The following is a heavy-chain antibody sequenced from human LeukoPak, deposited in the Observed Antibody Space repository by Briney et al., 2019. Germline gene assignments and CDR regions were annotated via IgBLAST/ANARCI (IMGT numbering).Heavy chain of an antibody. CDR2: INPSGGAT. J-gene: IGHJ4*02. D-gene: IGHD2-15*01. CDR1: GYTFSNYY. Sequence: GASVKVSCKAFGYTFSNYYIHWVRRAPGRGLEWMGTINPSGGATRFAQKFQGRASMTRDMSTTTVFMELTSLTSDDTAEYYCARAIAAGGYYFDYWGQGTLVTVSS. CDR3: ARAIAAGGYYFDY. V-gene: IGHV1-46*01.